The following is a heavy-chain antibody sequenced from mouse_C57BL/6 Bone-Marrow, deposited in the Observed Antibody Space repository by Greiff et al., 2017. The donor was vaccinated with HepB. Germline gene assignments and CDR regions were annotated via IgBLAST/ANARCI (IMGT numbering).Heavy chain of an antibody. CDR1: GFSINSDCY. V-gene: IGHV3-3*01. Sequence: EVKLMESGPSLVRPSQTLSLTCTVTGFSINSDCYWIWIRQFPGNKLEYIGYTFYSGITYYNPSLESRTYITRDTSKNQFSLKLSSVTTEDTATYYCAREYYYGSGGYYAMDYWGQGTSVTVSS. CDR2: TFYSGIT. D-gene: IGHD1-1*01. CDR3: AREYYYGSGGYYAMDY. J-gene: IGHJ4*01.